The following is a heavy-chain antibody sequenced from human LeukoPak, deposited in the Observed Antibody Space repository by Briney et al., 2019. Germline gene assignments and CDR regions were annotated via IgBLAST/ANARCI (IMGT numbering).Heavy chain of an antibody. J-gene: IGHJ3*01. D-gene: IGHD6-13*01. CDR3: AKNRRSSWLKDGFDL. V-gene: IGHV3-30*02. Sequence: PGGSLRLSCAASGFTFSTYSMHWVRQAPGKGLEWVSFIPYDGSNRYEADSTRFYADSVKGRFTISRDNSKNTLYFQMNSLRPEDTAVDSCAKNRRSSWLKDGFDLWGQGTKVTVAS. CDR2: IPYDGSNR. CDR1: GFTFSTYS.